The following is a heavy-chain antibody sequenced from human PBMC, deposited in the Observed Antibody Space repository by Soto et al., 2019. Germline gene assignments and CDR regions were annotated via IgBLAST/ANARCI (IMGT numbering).Heavy chain of an antibody. D-gene: IGHD6-6*01. CDR3: ARDSFSSFWGNFDY. J-gene: IGHJ4*02. CDR2: INHSGST. V-gene: IGHV4-34*01. Sequence: SETLSLTCAVYGGSFSGYYRSWIRQPPGKGLEWIGEINHSGSTNYNPSLKSRVTISVDTSKNQFSLKLSSVTAADTAVYYCARDSFSSFWGNFDYWGQGTLVTVSS. CDR1: GGSFSGYY.